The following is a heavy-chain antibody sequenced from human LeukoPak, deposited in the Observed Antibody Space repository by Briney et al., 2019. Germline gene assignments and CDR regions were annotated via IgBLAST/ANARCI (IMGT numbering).Heavy chain of an antibody. CDR1: GFTFSSYG. V-gene: IGHV3-33*01. D-gene: IGHD2-15*01. CDR2: IWHDGSNK. J-gene: IGHJ4*02. Sequence: GGSLRLSCAVSGFTFSSYGTDWVRQAPGRGLEWVAIIWHDGSNKYYADSVKGRSTISRDNSKNTLDLKMKSLRAEDRAMYYCARDRSSGAFDYWGQGTLVTVSS. CDR3: ARDRSSGAFDY.